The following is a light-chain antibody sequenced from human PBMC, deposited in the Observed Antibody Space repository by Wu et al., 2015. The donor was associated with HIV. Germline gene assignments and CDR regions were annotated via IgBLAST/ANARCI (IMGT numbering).Light chain of an antibody. CDR3: QQRSNWPPR. V-gene: IGKV3-11*01. CDR1: QSVSSY. CDR2: DAS. Sequence: EIVLTQSPGTLSLSAGERATLSCRASQSVSSYLAWYQQKPGQAPRLLIYDASNRAAGIPARFSGSGSGTDFTLTISSLEPEDFAVYYCQQRSNWPPRFGGGPRWRSN. J-gene: IGKJ4*02.